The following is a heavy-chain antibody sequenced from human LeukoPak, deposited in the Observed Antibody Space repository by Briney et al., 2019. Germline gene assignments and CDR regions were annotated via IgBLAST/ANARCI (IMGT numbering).Heavy chain of an antibody. J-gene: IGHJ3*02. D-gene: IGHD3-22*01. CDR3: ARDLVVVRSGYDAFDI. CDR1: GGSFSGYY. V-gene: IGHV4-34*01. CDR2: INHSGST. Sequence: SETLSLTCAVYGGSFSGYYWSWIRQPPGKGLEWIGEINHSGSTNYNPSLKSRVTISVDTSKNQFSLKLSSVTAADTAVYYCARDLVVVRSGYDAFDIWGQGTMVTVSS.